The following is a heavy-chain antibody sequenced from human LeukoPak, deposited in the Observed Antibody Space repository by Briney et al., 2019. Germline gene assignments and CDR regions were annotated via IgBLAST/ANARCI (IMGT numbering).Heavy chain of an antibody. Sequence: SETLSLTCTVSGGSISSYYWSWIRQPPGKGLEWIGYIYYSGSTNYNPSLKSRVTISVDTSKNQFSLKLSSVTAADTAVYYCARGPAMPDYWGQGTRVTVSS. CDR3: ARGPAMPDY. D-gene: IGHD2-2*01. CDR1: GGSISSYY. CDR2: IYYSGST. V-gene: IGHV4-59*01. J-gene: IGHJ4*02.